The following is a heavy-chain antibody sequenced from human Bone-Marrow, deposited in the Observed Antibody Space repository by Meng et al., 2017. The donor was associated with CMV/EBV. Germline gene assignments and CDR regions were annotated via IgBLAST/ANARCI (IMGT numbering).Heavy chain of an antibody. CDR2: INLGPGNT. CDR1: GYTFTGYY. CDR3: AREVINGIGATVS. D-gene: IGHD1-26*01. J-gene: IGHJ5*02. V-gene: IGHV1-46*04. Sequence: ASVKVSCKASGYTFTGYYMHWVRQAPGQGLEWMGIINLGPGNTKYSPKLRGRVTISRDTSTSTVYMELSSLTSEDTALYYCAREVINGIGATVSWGQGTRVTVYS.